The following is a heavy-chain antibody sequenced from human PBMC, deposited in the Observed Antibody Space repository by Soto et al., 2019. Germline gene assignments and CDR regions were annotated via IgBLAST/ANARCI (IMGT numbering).Heavy chain of an antibody. J-gene: IGHJ4*02. CDR1: GFTFSSYG. CDR3: AGSRSSSLDY. D-gene: IGHD6-19*01. Sequence: PGGSLRLSCAASGFTFSSYGMHWVRQAPGKGLEWVAVISYDGSNKYYADSVKGRFTIYRDNSKNTLYLQMNSMRAEDTTVYNWAGSRSSSLDYWGQGTLVTVSS. CDR2: ISYDGSNK. V-gene: IGHV3-30*03.